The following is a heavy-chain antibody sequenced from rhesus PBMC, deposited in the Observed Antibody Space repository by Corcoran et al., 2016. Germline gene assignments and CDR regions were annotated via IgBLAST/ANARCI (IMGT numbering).Heavy chain of an antibody. J-gene: IGHJ4*01. CDR1: GGSISDNYY. CDR3: ARVGISAGHQGDL. V-gene: IGHV4S9*01. D-gene: IGHD6-13*01. CDR2: IYGGGGNT. Sequence: QVQLQESGPGLVKPSETLSLTCAVSGGSISDNYYWNWIRQPPGKGQERNGKIYGGGGNTSYNPSLKSPVSISKDTSKNQFSLKVSSVTAADAAVFYCARVGISAGHQGDLWGQGLLVTVSA.